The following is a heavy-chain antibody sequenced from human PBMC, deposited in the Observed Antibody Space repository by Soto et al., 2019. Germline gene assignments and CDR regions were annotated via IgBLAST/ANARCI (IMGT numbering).Heavy chain of an antibody. CDR2: INTGKGNT. Sequence: QVQLVQSGAEVKKPGASVKVSCKASGYIFTNYAMHWVRQAPGQSLEWMGWINTGKGNTKYSQKFQGRVTSTRDKSASTAYMELSSLRPEDTAVYYCARDETDWGQGTLVTVSS. J-gene: IGHJ4*02. CDR3: ARDETD. V-gene: IGHV1-3*04. CDR1: GYIFTNYA.